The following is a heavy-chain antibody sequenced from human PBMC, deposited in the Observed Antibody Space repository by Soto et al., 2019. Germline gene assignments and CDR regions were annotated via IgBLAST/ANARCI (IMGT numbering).Heavy chain of an antibody. Sequence: QITLKESGPTRVKPTQTLALTCNFSGFSLSTSGVGVGWIRQPPGKALECLGIIYWDDDRRYSPSLKNRLTITKDTSKNEVGLIITNMDPDDTGTYYWARRRGGDGSGWDVGVFDYWGQGFLVTVSS. J-gene: IGHJ4*02. CDR1: GFSLSTSGVG. CDR2: IYWDDDR. CDR3: ARRRGGDGSGWDVGVFDY. D-gene: IGHD2-15*01. V-gene: IGHV2-5*02.